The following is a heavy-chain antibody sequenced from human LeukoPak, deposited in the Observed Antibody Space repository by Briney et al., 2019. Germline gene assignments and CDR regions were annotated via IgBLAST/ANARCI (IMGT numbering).Heavy chain of an antibody. Sequence: GGSLRLSCVVSGFSFSNYWMEWLRQAPGKGLVGVAFIKQYGSETAYADSVKGRFTISRDNAKNSLYLQMNTLRVEDTAVYYCATRGDLSWFGALRHWSQGTLVTVSS. D-gene: IGHD3-16*02. CDR2: IKQYGSET. CDR1: GFSFSNYW. J-gene: IGHJ4*02. CDR3: ATRGDLSWFGALRH. V-gene: IGHV3-7*01.